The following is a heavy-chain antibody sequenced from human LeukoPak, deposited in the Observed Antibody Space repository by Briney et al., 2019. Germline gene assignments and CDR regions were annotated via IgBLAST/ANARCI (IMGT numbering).Heavy chain of an antibody. CDR3: AKRFLSENSDYFDS. D-gene: IGHD2/OR15-2a*01. Sequence: GGSLRLSCAASGFTFSSYAMSWVRQAPGKGLEWVSVISGSDGTTYYADSVKGRFIISRDNSKNTLYLQMNSLRAEDTAVYYCAKRFLSENSDYFDSWGQGILVIVSS. J-gene: IGHJ4*02. CDR2: ISGSDGTT. CDR1: GFTFSSYA. V-gene: IGHV3-23*01.